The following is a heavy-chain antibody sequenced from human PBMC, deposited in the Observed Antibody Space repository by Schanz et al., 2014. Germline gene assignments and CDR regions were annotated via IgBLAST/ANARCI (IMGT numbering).Heavy chain of an antibody. CDR2: ITAYNGDT. Sequence: QVQLVQSGAEVKKPGSSMKVSCKASGYTFTSYDFNWVRQAPGQGLEWMGWITAYNGDTNYALKLQGRVTMTTDTSTGTAYMELRSLRSDDTALYYCARGRGFYDYWGEGTLVTVSS. CDR3: ARGRGFYDY. CDR1: GYTFTSYD. D-gene: IGHD3-10*01. V-gene: IGHV1-18*01. J-gene: IGHJ4*02.